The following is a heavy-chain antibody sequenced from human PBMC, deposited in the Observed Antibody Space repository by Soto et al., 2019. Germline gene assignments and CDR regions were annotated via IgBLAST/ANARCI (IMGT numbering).Heavy chain of an antibody. D-gene: IGHD2-8*01. Sequence: QVHLVESGGGVVQPGRSLRLSCAASGFTFSSYHMHWVRQTAGKGLEWVAVIWNDESNKYYADSVKGRFTISRDNSKNTLYLQMNSLRAEDTAVYYCARIGTWALNFDYWGQGTLVSVSS. CDR1: GFTFSSYH. CDR3: ARIGTWALNFDY. CDR2: IWNDESNK. V-gene: IGHV3-33*01. J-gene: IGHJ4*02.